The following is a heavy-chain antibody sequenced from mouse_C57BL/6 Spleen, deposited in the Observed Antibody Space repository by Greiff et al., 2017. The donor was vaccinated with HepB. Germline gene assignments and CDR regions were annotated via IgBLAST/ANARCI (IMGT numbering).Heavy chain of an antibody. D-gene: IGHD1-1*01. V-gene: IGHV1-26*01. CDR1: GYTFTDYY. Sequence: VQLQQSGPELVKPGASVKISCKASGYTFTDYYMNWVKQSHGKSLEWIGDINPNNGGTSYNQKFKGKATLTVDKSSSTAYMELRSLTSEDSAVYYCARPPYYYGSSPFAYWGQGTLVTVSA. CDR2: INPNNGGT. CDR3: ARPPYYYGSSPFAY. J-gene: IGHJ3*01.